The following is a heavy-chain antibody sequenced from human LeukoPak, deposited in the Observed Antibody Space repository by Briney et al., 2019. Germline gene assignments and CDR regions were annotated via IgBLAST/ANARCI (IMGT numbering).Heavy chain of an antibody. Sequence: GGSLRLSCAASGFTFSSYSMNWVRQAPGKGLEWVSYISSSSSTIYYADSVKGRFTIPRDNAKNSLYLQMNSLRAEDTAVYYCARDLYYDFWSGYYKGAFDIWGQGTMVTVSS. D-gene: IGHD3-3*01. V-gene: IGHV3-48*01. CDR1: GFTFSSYS. J-gene: IGHJ3*02. CDR3: ARDLYYDFWSGYYKGAFDI. CDR2: ISSSSSTI.